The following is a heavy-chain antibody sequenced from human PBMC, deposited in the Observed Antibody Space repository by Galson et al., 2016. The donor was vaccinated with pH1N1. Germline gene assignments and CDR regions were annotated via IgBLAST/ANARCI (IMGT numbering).Heavy chain of an antibody. V-gene: IGHV3-21*01. Sequence: SLRLSCAASGFTFNSYKMHWVRQAPGKGLEWVSSINSKSSYTHYADSLKGRFTISRDNAKNSLYLQMNSLRVEDTAVYYCARDYYYYYGMDVWGQGTTVTVSS. CDR2: INSKSSYT. CDR1: GFTFNSYK. J-gene: IGHJ6*02. CDR3: ARDYYYYYGMDV.